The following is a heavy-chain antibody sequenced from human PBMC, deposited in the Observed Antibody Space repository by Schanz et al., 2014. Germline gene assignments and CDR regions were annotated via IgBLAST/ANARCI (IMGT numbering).Heavy chain of an antibody. D-gene: IGHD3-10*01. J-gene: IGHJ4*02. CDR1: GFTFSGSV. V-gene: IGHV3-33*03. CDR3: AKSALWGSGVYYASQIDY. Sequence: VQLVESGGGLVQPGGSLRLSCVASGFTFSGSVMHWVRQAPGKGLEWVAVIWFDGNNKYYADSVKGRFTISRDNSKNTLYLQMNSLGPEDTAVYYCAKSALWGSGVYYASQIDYWGQGALVTVSS. CDR2: IWFDGNNK.